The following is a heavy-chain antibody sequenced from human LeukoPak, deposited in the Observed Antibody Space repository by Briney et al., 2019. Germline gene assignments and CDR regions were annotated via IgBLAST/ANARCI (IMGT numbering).Heavy chain of an antibody. D-gene: IGHD6-13*01. CDR3: AKDYSSSSNYYFDY. CDR2: ISYDGSNE. V-gene: IGHV3-30*04. CDR1: GFTFSSYV. Sequence: GGSLRLSCAASGFTFSSYVMHWVRQAPGKGLEWVAIISYDGSNEYYADSVKGRFTISRDNSKNTLYLQMNSLRAADTAVYYCAKDYSSSSNYYFDYWGQGTLVTVSS. J-gene: IGHJ4*02.